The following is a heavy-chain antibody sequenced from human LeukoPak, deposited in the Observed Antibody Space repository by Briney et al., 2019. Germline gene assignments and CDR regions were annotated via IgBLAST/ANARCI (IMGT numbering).Heavy chain of an antibody. D-gene: IGHD4-23*01. Sequence: SETLSLTCTVSGGSISSGDYYWSWIRQPPGKGLEWVGYIYYSGSTYYNPSLKSRVTISVDTSKNQFSLKLSSVTAADTAVYYCARDLLNEGNHLDYWGQGTLVTVSS. V-gene: IGHV4-30-4*01. CDR1: GGSISSGDYY. CDR3: ARDLLNEGNHLDY. J-gene: IGHJ4*02. CDR2: IYYSGST.